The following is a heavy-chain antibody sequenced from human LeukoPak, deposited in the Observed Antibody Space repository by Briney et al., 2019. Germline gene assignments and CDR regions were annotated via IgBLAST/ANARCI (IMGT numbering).Heavy chain of an antibody. J-gene: IGHJ6*03. CDR2: IYYRRCS. Sequence: SGTVSLMCNVWGGFISGCHWRWIRQPPGKGLEWLGYIYYRRCSIFHRSLKRRINMSADPSKDQFSLTLDPVTASGNAGYLLSRVTRSYYYYYYMEVWGKGPTVTVP. D-gene: IGHD1-14*01. CDR3: SRVTRSYYYYYYMEV. V-gene: IGHV4-59*01. CDR1: GGFISGCH.